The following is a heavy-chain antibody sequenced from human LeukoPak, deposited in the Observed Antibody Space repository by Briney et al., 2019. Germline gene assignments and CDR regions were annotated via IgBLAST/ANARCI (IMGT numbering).Heavy chain of an antibody. D-gene: IGHD3-22*01. V-gene: IGHV3-74*01. CDR2: IKSDGST. CDR1: GFTFSSYW. J-gene: IGHJ1*01. CDR3: ARAPSEIGGYYPEYFRH. Sequence: GGSLRLSCAASGFTFSSYWMHWVRQAPGKGLVWVSRIKSDGSTNYADSVEGRFTISRDNAKNTVSLQMNSLRAEDTGVYYCARAPSEIGGYYPEYFRHWGQGTLVTVSS.